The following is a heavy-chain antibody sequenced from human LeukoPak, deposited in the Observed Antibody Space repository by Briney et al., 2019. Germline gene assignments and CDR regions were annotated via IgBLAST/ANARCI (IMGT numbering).Heavy chain of an antibody. D-gene: IGHD6-19*01. Sequence: PGRSLRLSCAASGFTFSSYAMHWVRQAPGKGLEWVAVISYDGSNKYYADSVKGRFTISRDNSKNTLYLQMNSLRAEDTAVYYCASGSSGYSSGRIGGYFDYWGQGTLVTVSS. CDR3: ASGSSGYSSGRIGGYFDY. CDR2: ISYDGSNK. V-gene: IGHV3-30-3*01. J-gene: IGHJ4*02. CDR1: GFTFSSYA.